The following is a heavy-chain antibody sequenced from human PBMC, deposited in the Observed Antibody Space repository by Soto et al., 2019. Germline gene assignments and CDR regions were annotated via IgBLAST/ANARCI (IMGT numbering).Heavy chain of an antibody. D-gene: IGHD3-16*01. J-gene: IGHJ4*02. CDR1: GFTVSTKY. CDR2: IYSGGST. CDR3: AGDSWAADY. Sequence: GGSLRLSCAASGFTVSTKYMSWVRQAPGKGLEWVSVIYSGGSTFYADSVRGRFTISRDNSKNTVNLQMNSLRAEDTAVYYCAGDSWAADYWGQGTPVTVSS. V-gene: IGHV3-66*01.